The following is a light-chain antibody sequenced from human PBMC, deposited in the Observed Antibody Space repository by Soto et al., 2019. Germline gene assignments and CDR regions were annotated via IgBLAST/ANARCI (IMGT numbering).Light chain of an antibody. J-gene: IGKJ1*01. Sequence: DIQMTQSPSTLSASVGDRVTITCRASQSISSWLAWYQQKPGKAPKLLIYDASSLESGVPSRFSGSGSGTEFTLTISSLQPDEFATYYCLQYNSIGTFGQGTKVEIK. CDR1: QSISSW. CDR2: DAS. CDR3: LQYNSIGT. V-gene: IGKV1-5*01.